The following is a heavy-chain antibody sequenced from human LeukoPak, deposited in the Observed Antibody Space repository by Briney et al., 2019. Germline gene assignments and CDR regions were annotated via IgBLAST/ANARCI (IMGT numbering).Heavy chain of an antibody. Sequence: GGSLRLSCAASAFTFSSYAMSWVRQAPGKGLVWVSRINRDGSDTSYADSVRGRFTISRDNAKNTLFLQMNSLRAEDTAMYYCGRDGGRRGDLDYWGQGTLVTVSS. D-gene: IGHD2-21*01. CDR1: AFTFSSYA. V-gene: IGHV3-74*01. CDR2: INRDGSDT. CDR3: GRDGGRRGDLDY. J-gene: IGHJ4*02.